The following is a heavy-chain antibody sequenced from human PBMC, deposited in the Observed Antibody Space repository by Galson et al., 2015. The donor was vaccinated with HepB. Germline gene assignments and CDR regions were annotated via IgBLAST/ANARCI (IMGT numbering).Heavy chain of an antibody. CDR1: GDSVSSNRAA. Sequence: CAISGDSVSSNRAAWNWIRQSPSRGLEWLGRTYYRSKWYNDYAVSVKSRITINPDTSKNQFSLQLNSVTPEDTAVYYRAREVGYSSGWYQGYYYGMDVWGQGTTVTVSS. V-gene: IGHV6-1*01. J-gene: IGHJ6*02. CDR3: AREVGYSSGWYQGYYYGMDV. D-gene: IGHD6-19*01. CDR2: TYYRSKWYN.